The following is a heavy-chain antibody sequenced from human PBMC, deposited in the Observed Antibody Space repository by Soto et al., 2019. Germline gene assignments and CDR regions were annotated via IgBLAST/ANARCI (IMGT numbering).Heavy chain of an antibody. CDR1: GGTFSSYA. V-gene: IGHV1-69*01. D-gene: IGHD6-6*01. J-gene: IGHJ5*02. Sequence: QVQLVQSGAEVKKPGSSVKVSCKASGGTFSSYAISWVRQAPGQGLEWMGGIIPIFGTANYAQTFQGRVTITEDESTSTAYVELSSLRAEDTAVYYCARDPTKYSSFNWFDPWGQGTLVTVSS. CDR2: IIPIFGTA. CDR3: ARDPTKYSSFNWFDP.